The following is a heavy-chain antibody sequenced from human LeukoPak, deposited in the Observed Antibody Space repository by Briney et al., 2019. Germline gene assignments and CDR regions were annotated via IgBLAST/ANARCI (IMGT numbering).Heavy chain of an antibody. CDR3: ASGHTTVTPRPI. V-gene: IGHV3-9*03. CDR2: ISWNSGSI. Sequence: SLRLSCAASGFTFDDYAMHWVRQAPGKGLEWVSGISWNSGSIGYADSVKGRFTISRDNAKNSLYLQMNSLRAEDMDLYYCASGHTTVTPRPIWGQGTMVTVSS. D-gene: IGHD4-17*01. J-gene: IGHJ3*02. CDR1: GFTFDDYA.